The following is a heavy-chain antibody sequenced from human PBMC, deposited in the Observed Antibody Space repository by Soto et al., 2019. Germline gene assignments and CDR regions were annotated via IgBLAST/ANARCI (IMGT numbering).Heavy chain of an antibody. J-gene: IGHJ4*02. CDR2: ISYTGST. V-gene: IGHV4-30-4*01. CDR1: CGSISSGDYY. CDR3: ARDPSSGGYCPGPCFDN. D-gene: IGHD2-21*01. Sequence: PSETLSLTCTVSCGSISSGDYYWSWIRQPPGKGLECLGYISYTGSTYYNPSLKSRVTMSVDTSKNQFSLKLGSVTAADTAVYYCARDPSSGGYCPGPCFDNWGQGTLVTGS.